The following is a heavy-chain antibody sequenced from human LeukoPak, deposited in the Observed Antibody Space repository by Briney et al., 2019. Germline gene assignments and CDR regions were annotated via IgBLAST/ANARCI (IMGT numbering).Heavy chain of an antibody. Sequence: ASETLSLTCTVSGGSISSGGYYWSWIRQHPGKGLEWIGYIYYSGSTYYNPSLKSRVTISVDTSKNQFSLKLSSVTAADTAVYYCARASRLLSYYYYGMDVWGQGTTVTVSS. J-gene: IGHJ6*02. V-gene: IGHV4-31*03. D-gene: IGHD2-21*02. CDR3: ARASRLLSYYYYGMDV. CDR1: GGSISSGGYY. CDR2: IYYSGST.